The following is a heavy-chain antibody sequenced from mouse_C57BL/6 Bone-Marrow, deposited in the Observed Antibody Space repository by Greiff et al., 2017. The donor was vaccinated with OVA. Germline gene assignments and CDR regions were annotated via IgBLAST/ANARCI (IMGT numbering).Heavy chain of an antibody. V-gene: IGHV1-7*01. CDR3: VTSHYYYSCPDY. J-gene: IGHJ2*02. CDR2: FYPGSGYI. CDR1: GYTFTDYT. Sequence: QVQLQPSGAELVKPGASVKLSCKASGYTFTDYTMHWVNQRPGQGLEWIGSFYPGSGYIKYNQKFKDKATLTADKSSSTADMQLSSLTYEDSAVYFCVTSHYYYSCPDYWGQGTSLTVSA. D-gene: IGHD2-12*01.